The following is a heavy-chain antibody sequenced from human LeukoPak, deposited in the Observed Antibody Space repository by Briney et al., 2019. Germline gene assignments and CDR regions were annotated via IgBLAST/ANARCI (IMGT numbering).Heavy chain of an antibody. J-gene: IGHJ4*02. Sequence: SGPALLQPTPTLTLTCTFSGFSLRTSGMRVSWIRQPPEKALEWLPHIDWDDDKFYSTSLKTRLTISKDTSKNQVVLTMTNMDPVDTAMYYCARTAYSSGWACFDYWGQGTLVTVSS. CDR3: ARTAYSSGWACFDY. D-gene: IGHD6-19*01. CDR2: IDWDDDK. CDR1: GFSLRTSGMR. V-gene: IGHV2-70*04.